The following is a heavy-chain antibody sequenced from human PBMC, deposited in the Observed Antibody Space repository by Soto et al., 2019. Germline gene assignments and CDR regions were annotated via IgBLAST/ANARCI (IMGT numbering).Heavy chain of an antibody. J-gene: IGHJ6*02. V-gene: IGHV1-24*01. D-gene: IGHD3-10*01. CDR3: ASHYGGSGSSSRVGYYYYGMDV. Sequence: ASVKVSCKVSGYTLTETSIHWVRQAPGIGLEWMGGSNPEDGETIYAQKVQGRVIMTEDTSTDTAYMELGSLRSEDTAVYYCASHYGGSGSSSRVGYYYYGMDVWGQGTTVTVSS. CDR2: SNPEDGET. CDR1: GYTLTETS.